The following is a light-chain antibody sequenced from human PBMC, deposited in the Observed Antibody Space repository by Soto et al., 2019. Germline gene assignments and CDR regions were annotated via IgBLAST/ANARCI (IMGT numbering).Light chain of an antibody. CDR3: SSYTTSSSYV. Sequence: QSVQTQPASVSGSPGQSITISCTGTSSDVGGYNYVSWYQQHPGTSPKLMIYEVSSRPLGVSNRFSGSKSGNTASLTISGLQAGDEADYFCSSYTTSSSYVFGPGTKVTVL. CDR1: SSDVGGYNY. J-gene: IGLJ1*01. CDR2: EVS. V-gene: IGLV2-14*01.